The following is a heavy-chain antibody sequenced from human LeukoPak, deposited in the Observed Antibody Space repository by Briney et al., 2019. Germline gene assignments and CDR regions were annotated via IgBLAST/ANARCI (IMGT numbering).Heavy chain of an antibody. J-gene: IGHJ6*03. CDR1: GDSVSSNSAA. Sequence: PSQTLSLTCAISGDSVSSNSAAWNWIRQSPSRGLEWLGRTYYRSKWYNDYAVSVKSRITINPDTSKNQFSLQLNSVTPEDTAVYYCARELRHSGYDYQYYYYYYYMDVWGKGTTVTVSS. CDR2: TYYRSKWYN. D-gene: IGHD5-12*01. V-gene: IGHV6-1*01. CDR3: ARELRHSGYDYQYYYYYYYMDV.